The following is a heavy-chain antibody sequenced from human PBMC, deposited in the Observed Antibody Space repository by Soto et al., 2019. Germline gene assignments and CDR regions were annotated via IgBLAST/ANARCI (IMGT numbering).Heavy chain of an antibody. Sequence: SETLSLTCTVSGGSISGRGFYWSWIRQPPGKGLEWIGYSSDTGSTHYNPSLSGRVTVSVDTSKNQFSLKLASGTATDTAVYYCARENGGSWYFDLWGRGSRVTVS. CDR1: GGSISGRGFY. CDR2: SSDTGST. D-gene: IGHD4-17*01. CDR3: ARENGGSWYFDL. J-gene: IGHJ2*01. V-gene: IGHV4-30-4*08.